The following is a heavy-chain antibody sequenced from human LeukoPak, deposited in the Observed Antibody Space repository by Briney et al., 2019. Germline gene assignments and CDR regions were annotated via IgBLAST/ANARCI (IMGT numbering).Heavy chain of an antibody. CDR3: ASSKPGYSSGLVGY. J-gene: IGHJ4*02. CDR1: GDSISNYY. Sequence: PSETLSLTCTVSGDSISNYYWSWIRQPPGKGLEWLGHISYIGSTNYNPSLNSRVTISVDTSKNQFSLRLSSATAADTAVYFCASSKPGYSSGLVGYWGQGTLVTVSS. CDR2: ISYIGST. V-gene: IGHV4-59*01. D-gene: IGHD6-19*01.